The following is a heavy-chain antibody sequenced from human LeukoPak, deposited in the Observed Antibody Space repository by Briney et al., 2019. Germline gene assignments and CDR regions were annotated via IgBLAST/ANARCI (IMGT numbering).Heavy chain of an antibody. Sequence: GGSLRLSCTVSGFTLSSYEMSWIRQAPGKGLEWVSSIEYSGGSAYYADSVKGRFTISRDNSKNTLYLQMNSLRAEDTAVYYCAREYYYDSSGYPEYFQHWGQGTLVTVSS. D-gene: IGHD3-22*01. CDR2: IEYSGGSA. J-gene: IGHJ1*01. CDR3: AREYYYDSSGYPEYFQH. CDR1: GFTLSSYE. V-gene: IGHV3-23*01.